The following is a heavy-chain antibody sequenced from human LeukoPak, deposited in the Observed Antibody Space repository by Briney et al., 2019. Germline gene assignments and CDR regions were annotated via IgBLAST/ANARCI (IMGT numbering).Heavy chain of an antibody. V-gene: IGHV3-74*01. D-gene: IGHD1-1*01. Sequence: PGGALRLSCAASGFTFSPYWMHWVRQVPGKGLVWVARINGDGRITTYAASVKGRFTISRDNAKNALYLQMNSWRADDTAVYYCTRDRGQEPTYDYWGQGALVTVSS. CDR1: GFTFSPYW. CDR2: INGDGRIT. CDR3: TRDRGQEPTYDY. J-gene: IGHJ4*02.